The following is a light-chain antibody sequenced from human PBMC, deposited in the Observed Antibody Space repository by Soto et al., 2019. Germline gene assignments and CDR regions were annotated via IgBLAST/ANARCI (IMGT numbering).Light chain of an antibody. V-gene: IGKV3-11*01. J-gene: IGKJ4*01. CDR3: QQRSNWPLT. CDR2: DAS. CDR1: QSISISY. Sequence: IVLTQSPGTLSLSPGERATLSCRASQSISISYLAWYQQKPGQAPRLVIYDASNRATGIPARFSGSGSGTDFTLTISSLEPEDFAVYYCQQRSNWPLTFGGGTKVDI.